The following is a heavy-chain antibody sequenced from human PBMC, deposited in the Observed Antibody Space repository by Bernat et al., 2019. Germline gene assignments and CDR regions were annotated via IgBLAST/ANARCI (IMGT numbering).Heavy chain of an antibody. Sequence: QVQLQESGPGLVKPSETLSLTCTVSGGSISSYYWSWIRQPPGKGLEWIGYIYYSGSTNYNPSLKSRVTISVDTSKNQFSLKLSSVTAADTAVYYCARGWEEGYGDLLTDYWGQGTLVTVSS. CDR1: GGSISSYY. V-gene: IGHV4-59*01. J-gene: IGHJ4*02. CDR2: IYYSGST. CDR3: ARGWEEGYGDLLTDY. D-gene: IGHD4-17*01.